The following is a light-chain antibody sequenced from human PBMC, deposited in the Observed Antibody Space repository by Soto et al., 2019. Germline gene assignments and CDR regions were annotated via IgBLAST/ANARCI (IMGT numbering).Light chain of an antibody. J-gene: IGKJ4*01. CDR1: QSVSSY. CDR2: DAS. CDR3: QQRSDWPLT. V-gene: IGKV3-11*01. Sequence: EIVLTQSPATLSLSPGERATLSCSASQSVSSYLAWYQQKPGQAPRLLIYDASNRATGIPARFSGSVSGPDFTLTTRSLAPEDFALYYCQQRSDWPLTFGGGTKV.